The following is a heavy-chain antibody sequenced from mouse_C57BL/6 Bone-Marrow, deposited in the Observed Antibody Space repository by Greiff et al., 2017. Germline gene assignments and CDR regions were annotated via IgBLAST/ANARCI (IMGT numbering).Heavy chain of an antibody. V-gene: IGHV1-7*01. CDR3: AREDYYCSTFDY. J-gene: IGHJ2*01. CDR1: GYTFTSYW. Sequence: VQLQQSGAELAKPGASVKLSCKASGYTFTSYWMHWVKQRPGQGLEWIGYINPSSGYTKYNQKFKDKATLTVDKSSSTAYMQLSSLTYEDSAVYYCAREDYYCSTFDYWGQGTTLTVSS. D-gene: IGHD1-1*01. CDR2: INPSSGYT.